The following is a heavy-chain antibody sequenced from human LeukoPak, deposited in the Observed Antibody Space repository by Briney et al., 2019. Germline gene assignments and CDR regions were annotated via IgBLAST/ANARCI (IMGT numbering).Heavy chain of an antibody. CDR2: ITPIFGTA. Sequence: SVKISCKASGYTFIDYYMHWVRQAPGQGLEWMGRITPIFGTANYAQKFQGRVTITTDESTSTAYMELSSLRSEDTAVYYCARGLPSSGLVYWGQGTLVTVSS. CDR1: GYTFIDYY. D-gene: IGHD6-19*01. J-gene: IGHJ4*02. CDR3: ARGLPSSGLVY. V-gene: IGHV1-69*05.